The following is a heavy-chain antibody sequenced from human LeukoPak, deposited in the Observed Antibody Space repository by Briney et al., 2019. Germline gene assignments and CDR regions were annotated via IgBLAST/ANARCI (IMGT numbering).Heavy chain of an antibody. V-gene: IGHV3-7*04. CDR2: IKQDGSEK. J-gene: IGHJ4*02. CDR3: ARAMSTFGGVRNYFDS. Sequence: PGGSLRLSCAASGFTFSSYWLSWVRQAPGKGLEWVANIKQDGSEKYYVDSVKGRFTISRDNAKNSLYLQMNSLRAEDTAVYYCARAMSTFGGVRNYFDSWGQGTLDTVSS. CDR1: GFTFSSYW. D-gene: IGHD3-16*01.